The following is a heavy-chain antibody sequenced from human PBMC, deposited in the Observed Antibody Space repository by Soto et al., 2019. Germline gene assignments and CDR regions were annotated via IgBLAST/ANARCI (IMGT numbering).Heavy chain of an antibody. V-gene: IGHV4-39*07. CDR1: GGSIGSSSYY. CDR3: TRHDVVPVIGHGMAV. J-gene: IGHJ6*02. Sequence: SETLSLTCTVAGGSIGSSSYYWGWIRQPPGKGLEWIGSIYYSGNTIYNPSLNGRVTILVDTSRNQFSLKLTSVTAADTAMYYCTRHDVVPVIGHGMAVWGRGTTVTVSS. D-gene: IGHD2-21*02. CDR2: IYYSGNT.